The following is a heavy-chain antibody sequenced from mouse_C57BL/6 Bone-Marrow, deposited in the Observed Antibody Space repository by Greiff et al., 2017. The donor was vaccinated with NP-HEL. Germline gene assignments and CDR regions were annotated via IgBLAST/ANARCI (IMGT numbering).Heavy chain of an antibody. CDR3: TMVTTGF. D-gene: IGHD2-2*01. V-gene: IGHV1-69*01. J-gene: IGHJ4*01. Sequence: QVQLKESGAELVMPGASVKLSCKASGYTFTSYWMHWVKQRPGQGLEWIGEIDPSDSYTNYNQKFKGKSTLTVDKSSSTACMQLSSLTSEDSAVYYCTMVTTGFWGQGTSVTVSS. CDR1: GYTFTSYW. CDR2: IDPSDSYT.